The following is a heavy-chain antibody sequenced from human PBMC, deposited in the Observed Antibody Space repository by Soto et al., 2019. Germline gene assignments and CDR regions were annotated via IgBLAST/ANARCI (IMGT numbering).Heavy chain of an antibody. J-gene: IGHJ6*02. Sequence: QVQLVESGGGVAQPGRSLRLSCTVSGFTFSGHAMHWVRQAPGKGLEWVTQIRYDGSNKYYAESVKGRFTIYRDNSKNTLYLQMNSLRVEDTAVYYCARDGQGMAPYALDVWGQGTSVTVSS. CDR1: GFTFSGHA. CDR2: IRYDGSNK. D-gene: IGHD3-10*01. CDR3: ARDGQGMAPYALDV. V-gene: IGHV3-33*01.